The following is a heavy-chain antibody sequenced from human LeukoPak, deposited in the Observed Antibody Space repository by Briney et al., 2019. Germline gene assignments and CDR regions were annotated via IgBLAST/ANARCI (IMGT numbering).Heavy chain of an antibody. CDR1: GFTVSSNY. J-gene: IGHJ3*02. Sequence: PGGSLRLSCAASGFTVSSNYMSWVRQAPGKGLEWVSVIYSGGSTYYADSVKGRFTISRDNSENTLYLQMNSLRAEDTAVYYCARWVVVPAASLDAFDIWGQGTMVTVSS. D-gene: IGHD2-2*01. CDR2: IYSGGST. CDR3: ARWVVVPAASLDAFDI. V-gene: IGHV3-53*01.